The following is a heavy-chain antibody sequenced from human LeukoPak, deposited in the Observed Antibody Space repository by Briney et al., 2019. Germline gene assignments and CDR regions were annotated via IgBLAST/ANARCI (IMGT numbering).Heavy chain of an antibody. V-gene: IGHV3-7*03. D-gene: IGHD3-22*01. Sequence: GGSLRLSCAASGFTFSSYWMSWVRQAPGKGLEWVANIKQDGSEKYYVDSVKGRFTISRDNAKNSLYLQMNSLRSDDTAVYYCARVGGYDSRYYFDYWGQGTLVTVSS. CDR1: GFTFSSYW. J-gene: IGHJ4*02. CDR3: ARVGGYDSRYYFDY. CDR2: IKQDGSEK.